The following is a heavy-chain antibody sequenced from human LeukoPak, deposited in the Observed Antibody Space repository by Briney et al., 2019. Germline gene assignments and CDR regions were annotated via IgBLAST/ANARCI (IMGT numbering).Heavy chain of an antibody. CDR3: AKDGRVLRDNWNYFDY. CDR1: GFTFDDYG. Sequence: SGGSLRLSCAASGFTFDDYGMSWVRQAPGKGLEWVSGINWNGGSTGYADSVKGRFTISRDNSKNTLYLQMNSLRAEDTAVYYCAKDGRVLRDNWNYFDYWGQGTLVTVSS. V-gene: IGHV3-20*04. D-gene: IGHD1-20*01. J-gene: IGHJ4*02. CDR2: INWNGGST.